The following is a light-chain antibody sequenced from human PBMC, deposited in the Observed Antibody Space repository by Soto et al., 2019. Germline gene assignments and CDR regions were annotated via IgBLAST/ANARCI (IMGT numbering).Light chain of an antibody. CDR1: QGISSY. Sequence: AIRMTQSPSSLSASTGDRVTITCRASQGISSYLAWYQQKPGKAPKLLIYAASTLQSGVPSRFGGSGSGTDFTLTISCLQSEDFATYYCQQYYSYLLTFGQGTRLEIK. V-gene: IGKV1-8*01. CDR3: QQYYSYLLT. J-gene: IGKJ5*01. CDR2: AAS.